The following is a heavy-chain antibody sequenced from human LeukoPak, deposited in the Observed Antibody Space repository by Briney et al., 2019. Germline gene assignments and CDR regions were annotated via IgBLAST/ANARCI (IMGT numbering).Heavy chain of an antibody. J-gene: IGHJ4*02. CDR2: INPNTGGT. V-gene: IGHV1-2*02. D-gene: IGHD3-22*01. CDR3: ASQPYYFDSSGYYDY. CDR1: GYTFIVYY. Sequence: ASVKVSCKASGYTFIVYYMHWVRQAPGQGLEWMGWINPNTGGTNYAQKFQGRVTMTRDTSISTTYMELSRLRSDDTAVYYCASQPYYFDSSGYYDYWGQGTLVTVSS.